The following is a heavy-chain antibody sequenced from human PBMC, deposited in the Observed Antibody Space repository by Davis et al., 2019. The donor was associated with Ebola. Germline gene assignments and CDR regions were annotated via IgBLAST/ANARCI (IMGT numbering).Heavy chain of an antibody. CDR3: ARGSRGYAGLDP. D-gene: IGHD6-25*01. CDR2: INHSGST. CDR1: GGFFSGYY. Sequence: SETLSLTCAVYGGFFSGYYWSWIRQPPGKGLEWIGEINHSGSTNYNPSLKSRVTISVDTSKNQFSLKLSSVTAADTAVYYCARGSRGYAGLDPWGQGTLVTVSS. J-gene: IGHJ5*02. V-gene: IGHV4-34*01.